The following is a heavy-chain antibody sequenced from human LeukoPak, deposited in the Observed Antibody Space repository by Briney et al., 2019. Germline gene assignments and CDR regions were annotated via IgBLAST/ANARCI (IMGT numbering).Heavy chain of an antibody. Sequence: VKVSCKASGYTFTSYDINWVRQATGQGLEWMGWMNPNSGNTGYAQKFQGRVTITRNTSISTAYMELSSLRPEDTAVYYCMAVAGTIREDPQGYWGQGTLVTVSS. CDR3: MAVAGTIREDPQGY. J-gene: IGHJ4*02. V-gene: IGHV1-8*03. CDR2: MNPNSGNT. D-gene: IGHD6-19*01. CDR1: GYTFTSYD.